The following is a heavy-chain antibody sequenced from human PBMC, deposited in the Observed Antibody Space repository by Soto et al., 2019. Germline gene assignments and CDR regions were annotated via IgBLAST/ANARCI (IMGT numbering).Heavy chain of an antibody. J-gene: IGHJ5*02. CDR3: ARAYYYDSSGYYDWFDP. D-gene: IGHD3-22*01. CDR2: IYYSGST. CDR1: GGSISSGGYY. V-gene: IGHV4-31*03. Sequence: QVQLQESGPGLVKPSQTLSLTCTVSGGSISSGGYYWSWIRQHPGKGLERIGYIYYSGSTYYNPSLKSRVTISVDTSKNQFSLKLSSVTAADTAVYYCARAYYYDSSGYYDWFDPLGQGTLVTVSS.